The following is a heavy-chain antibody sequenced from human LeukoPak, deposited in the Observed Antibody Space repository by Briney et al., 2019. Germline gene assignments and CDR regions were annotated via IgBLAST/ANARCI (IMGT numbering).Heavy chain of an antibody. CDR3: ARVDILTSFFDY. Sequence: ASVSVSCKASGYTFTGYYMHWVQQAPGQGLEWMGWINPNSGGTNYAQKFQGRVTMTRDTSISTAYMELSRLRSDDTAVYYCARVDILTSFFDYWGQGTLVTVSS. V-gene: IGHV1-2*02. CDR2: INPNSGGT. D-gene: IGHD3-9*01. J-gene: IGHJ4*02. CDR1: GYTFTGYY.